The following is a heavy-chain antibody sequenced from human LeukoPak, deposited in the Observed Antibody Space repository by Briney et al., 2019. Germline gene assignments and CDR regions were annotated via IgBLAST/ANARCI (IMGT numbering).Heavy chain of an antibody. CDR1: GGSISGYY. V-gene: IGHV4-34*01. Sequence: PSEALSLTCTVSGGSISGYYWSWIRQPPGKGLEWIGEINHSGSTNYNPSLKSRVTISVDTSKNQFSLKLSSVTAADTAVYYCARGRGKDIVLMVYAPRRGGAFDIWGQGTMVTVSS. J-gene: IGHJ3*02. CDR2: INHSGST. CDR3: ARGRGKDIVLMVYAPRRGGAFDI. D-gene: IGHD2-8*01.